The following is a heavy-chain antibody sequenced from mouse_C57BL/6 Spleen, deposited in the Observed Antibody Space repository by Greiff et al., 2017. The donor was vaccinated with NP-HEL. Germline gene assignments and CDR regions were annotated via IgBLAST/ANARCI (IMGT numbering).Heavy chain of an antibody. CDR1: GYTFTSYW. CDR3: ARKGGDGDFDY. V-gene: IGHV1-50*01. CDR2: IDPSDSYT. D-gene: IGHD1-2*01. J-gene: IGHJ2*01. Sequence: QVQLQQPGAELVKPGASVKLSCKASGYTFTSYWMQWVKQRPGQGLEWIGEIDPSDSYTNYNQKFKGKATLTVGTSSSTAYMQLSSLTSEDSAVYYCARKGGDGDFDYWGQGTTLTVSS.